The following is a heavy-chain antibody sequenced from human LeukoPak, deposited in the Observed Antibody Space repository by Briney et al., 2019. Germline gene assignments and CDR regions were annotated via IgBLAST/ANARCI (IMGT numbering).Heavy chain of an antibody. CDR3: ARGGSVIVVVIDFDY. J-gene: IGHJ4*02. Sequence: ASVKVSCKASGYTFTGYYMHWVRQAPGQGLEWMGIINPSGGSTSYAQKFQGRVTMTRDTSTSTVYMELSSLRSEDTAVYYCARGGSVIVVVIDFDYWGQGTLVTVSS. V-gene: IGHV1-46*01. D-gene: IGHD3-22*01. CDR2: INPSGGST. CDR1: GYTFTGYY.